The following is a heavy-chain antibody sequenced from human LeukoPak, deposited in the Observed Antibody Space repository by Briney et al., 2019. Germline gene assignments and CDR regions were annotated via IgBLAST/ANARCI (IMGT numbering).Heavy chain of an antibody. D-gene: IGHD4-17*01. V-gene: IGHV3-23*01. J-gene: IGHJ4*02. CDR3: AKLTHATVTTFSGVGAIDY. CDR1: RFTFSDYY. CDR2: ISGSGGST. Sequence: GGSLRLSCAASRFTFSDYYMSWIRQAPGRGLEWVSAISGSGGSTYYADSVKGRFTISRDSSKNTLYLQMNSLRAEDTAVYYCAKLTHATVTTFSGVGAIDYWGQGTLVTVSS.